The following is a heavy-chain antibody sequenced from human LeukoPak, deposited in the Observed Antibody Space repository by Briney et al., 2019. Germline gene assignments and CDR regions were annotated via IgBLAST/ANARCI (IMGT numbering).Heavy chain of an antibody. CDR3: ARHGLSDDYVWGSYRSQPDY. Sequence: GESLKISCKGSGYSFTSYWIGWVRQMPGKGLEWMGIIYPGDSDTRYSPSFQGQVTISADKSISTAYLRWSSLKASGTAMYYCARHGLSDDYVWGSYRSQPDYWGQGTLVTVSS. V-gene: IGHV5-51*01. CDR1: GYSFTSYW. D-gene: IGHD3-16*02. J-gene: IGHJ4*02. CDR2: IYPGDSDT.